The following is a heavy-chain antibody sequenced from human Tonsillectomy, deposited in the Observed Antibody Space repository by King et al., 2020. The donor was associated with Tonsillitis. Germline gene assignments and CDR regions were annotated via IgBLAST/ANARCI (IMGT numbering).Heavy chain of an antibody. Sequence: VQLVESGGGLVQPGGSLRLSCAASGFTFSHHYMDWVRQAPGKGLEWVGRIRNKANTYTTEYAASVKGRFTISRDDSKNSLYLQMNSLKTEDTSVYYCARESGPLGDFDFWGQGTLVTVSS. V-gene: IGHV3-72*01. D-gene: IGHD3-10*01. CDR1: GFTFSHHY. CDR3: ARESGPLGDFDF. CDR2: IRNKANTYTT. J-gene: IGHJ4*02.